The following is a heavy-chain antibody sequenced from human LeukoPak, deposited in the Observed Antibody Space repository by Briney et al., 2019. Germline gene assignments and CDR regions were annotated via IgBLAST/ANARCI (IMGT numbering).Heavy chain of an antibody. J-gene: IGHJ4*02. CDR3: ARFGAAYYYGSGSSDY. D-gene: IGHD3-10*01. CDR2: IYPGDSDT. CDR1: GYSFTSYW. V-gene: IGHV5-51*01. Sequence: GESLKISCKGSGYSFTSYWIGWVRQMPGKGLEWMGIIYPGDSDTRYSPSFQGQVTISADKSISTAYLQWSSLKASDTAMYYCARFGAAYYYGSGSSDYWGQGTLVTVSS.